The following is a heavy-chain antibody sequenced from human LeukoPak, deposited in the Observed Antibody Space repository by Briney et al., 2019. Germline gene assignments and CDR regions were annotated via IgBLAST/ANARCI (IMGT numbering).Heavy chain of an antibody. CDR3: ARDHPSSGWDSPGAFDI. J-gene: IGHJ3*02. Sequence: PGRSLRLSCAASGFTFSSYAMHWVRQAPGKGLEWVAVISYDGSNKYYADSVKGRFTISRDNSKNTLYLQMNSLRAEDTAVYYCARDHPSSGWDSPGAFDIWGQGTMVTVSS. V-gene: IGHV3-30-3*01. CDR1: GFTFSSYA. D-gene: IGHD3-9*01. CDR2: ISYDGSNK.